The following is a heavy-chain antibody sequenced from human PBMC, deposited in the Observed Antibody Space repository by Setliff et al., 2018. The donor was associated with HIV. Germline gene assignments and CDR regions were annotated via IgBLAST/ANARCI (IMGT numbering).Heavy chain of an antibody. CDR2: IYYSRST. CDR1: GGAISSRSYY. V-gene: IGHV4-39*07. D-gene: IGHD2-21*02. J-gene: IGHJ4*02. Sequence: SETLSLTCTVSGGAISSRSYYWGWIRQPPGKGLEWIGSIYYSRSTYYNPSLKSRVTISLDTSKSQFSLKLSSVTAADTAVYYCAGQGNIVVVTSFDYWGQGTLVTVSS. CDR3: AGQGNIVVVTSFDY.